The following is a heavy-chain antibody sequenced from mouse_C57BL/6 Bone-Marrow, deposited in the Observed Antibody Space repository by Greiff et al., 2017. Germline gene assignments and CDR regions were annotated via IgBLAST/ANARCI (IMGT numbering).Heavy chain of an antibody. D-gene: IGHD1-1*01. CDR1: GYSITSGYY. CDR3: ARDSTTVVEGGYFYY. Sequence: EVHLVESGPGLVKPSQSLSLTCSVTGYSITSGYYWNWIRQFPGNKLEWMGYISYDGSNNYNPSLKNRISITRDTSKNQFFLKLNSVTTEDTATYYCARDSTTVVEGGYFYYWGQGTTLTVSS. J-gene: IGHJ2*01. V-gene: IGHV3-6*01. CDR2: ISYDGSN.